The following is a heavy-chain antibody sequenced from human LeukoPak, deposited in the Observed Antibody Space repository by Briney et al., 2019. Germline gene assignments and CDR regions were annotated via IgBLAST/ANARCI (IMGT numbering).Heavy chain of an antibody. D-gene: IGHD3-10*01. J-gene: IGHJ6*03. V-gene: IGHV3-53*01. CDR1: GFTVSSNS. CDR3: AKVMKGSERLTMVRGVIIKTAGLYYMDV. Sequence: GGSLRLSCAASGFTVSSNSMSWVRQAPGKGLEWVSVIYSGGSTYYADSVKGRFTISRENSKNTAYLQMNSLRAEDTAVYYCAKVMKGSERLTMVRGVIIKTAGLYYMDVWGKGTTVTVSS. CDR2: IYSGGST.